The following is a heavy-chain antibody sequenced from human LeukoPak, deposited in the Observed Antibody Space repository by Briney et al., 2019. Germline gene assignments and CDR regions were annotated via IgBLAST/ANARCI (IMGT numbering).Heavy chain of an antibody. CDR1: GGSISSYY. J-gene: IGHJ5*02. Sequence: SETLSLTCTVSGGSISSYYWSWIRQPPGKGLEWIGYIYYSGSTNYNPSLKSRVTISVDTSKNQFSLKLSSVTAADTAVYYCARGGAGGWFDPWGQGTLVTVSS. CDR3: ARGGAGGWFDP. D-gene: IGHD1-26*01. CDR2: IYYSGST. V-gene: IGHV4-59*01.